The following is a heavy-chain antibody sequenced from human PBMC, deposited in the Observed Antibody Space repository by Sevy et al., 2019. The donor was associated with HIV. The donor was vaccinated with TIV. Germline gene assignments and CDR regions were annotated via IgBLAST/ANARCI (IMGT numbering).Heavy chain of an antibody. CDR3: AGEALTAYYDYVWGSYRPDAFDI. CDR2: IKQDGSEK. D-gene: IGHD3-16*02. Sequence: GGSLRLSCAASGFTFSSYWMSWVRQAPGKGLEWVANIKQDGSEKYYVDSVKGLFTISRDNAKNSLYLQMNSLSAEDTAVYYCAGEALTAYYDYVWGSYRPDAFDIWGQGTMVTVSS. J-gene: IGHJ3*02. V-gene: IGHV3-7*01. CDR1: GFTFSSYW.